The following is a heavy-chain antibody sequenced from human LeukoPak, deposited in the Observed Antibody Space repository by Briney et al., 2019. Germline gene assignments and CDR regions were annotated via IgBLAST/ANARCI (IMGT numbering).Heavy chain of an antibody. V-gene: IGHV4-34*01. Sequence: RPSETLSLTCAVYGGSFSGYYWSWIRQPPGKGLEWIGEINHSGSTNYNPSLKSRVTISVDTSKNQFSLKLSSVTAADTAVYYCAIYGSGSYPNWGQGTLVTVSS. J-gene: IGHJ4*02. CDR2: INHSGST. CDR3: AIYGSGSYPN. D-gene: IGHD3-10*01. CDR1: GGSFSGYY.